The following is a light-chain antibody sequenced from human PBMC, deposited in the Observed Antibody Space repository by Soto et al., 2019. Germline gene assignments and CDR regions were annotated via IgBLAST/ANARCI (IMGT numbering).Light chain of an antibody. V-gene: IGLV2-14*01. CDR2: DVS. CDR3: SSQAVSSTLV. CDR1: SSDIGGYNY. Sequence: QSALPQPASVSGSPGQSITISCTGTSSDIGGYNYVSWYQQHPGKAPKLMIYDVSNRPSGVSNRFSGSKSGNTASLTISGLQAEDEADYYCSSQAVSSTLVFGGGTKLTVL. J-gene: IGLJ2*01.